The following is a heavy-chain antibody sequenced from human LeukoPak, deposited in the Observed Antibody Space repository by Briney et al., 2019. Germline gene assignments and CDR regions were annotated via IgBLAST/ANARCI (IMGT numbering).Heavy chain of an antibody. Sequence: PSETLSLTCTVSGYSISSGYYWGWIRQPPGKGLEWIGSIYHSGSTYYNPSLKSRVTISVDTSKNQFSLKLSSVTAADTAVYYCARWPFFYGDYGLDYWGQGTLVTVSS. CDR1: GYSISSGYY. J-gene: IGHJ4*02. V-gene: IGHV4-38-2*02. D-gene: IGHD4-17*01. CDR3: ARWPFFYGDYGLDY. CDR2: IYHSGST.